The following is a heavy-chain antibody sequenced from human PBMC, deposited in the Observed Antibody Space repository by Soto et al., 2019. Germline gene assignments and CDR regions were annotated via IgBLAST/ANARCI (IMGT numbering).Heavy chain of an antibody. CDR3: AKDPASVNSIAVAGTWYYFDY. D-gene: IGHD6-19*01. J-gene: IGHJ4*02. Sequence: GGSLRLSCAASGFTFSSYAMSWVRQAPGKGLEWVSAISGSGGSTYYADSVKGRFTISRDNSKNTLYLQMNSLRAEDTAVYYCAKDPASVNSIAVAGTWYYFDYWGQGTLVTVSS. V-gene: IGHV3-23*01. CDR1: GFTFSSYA. CDR2: ISGSGGST.